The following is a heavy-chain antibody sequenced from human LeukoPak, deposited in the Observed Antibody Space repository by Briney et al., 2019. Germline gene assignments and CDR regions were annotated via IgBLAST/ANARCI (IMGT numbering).Heavy chain of an antibody. CDR1: GFTFSSYA. D-gene: IGHD3-10*01. CDR2: ISGSGGST. CDR3: AKDQLLWFGELLPISDY. Sequence: SGGSLRLSCAASGFTFSSYAMSWVRQAPGKGLEWVSAISGSGGSTYYADSVKGRFTISRDNSKNTLYLQMNSLRAEDTAVYYCAKDQLLWFGELLPISDYWGQGTLVTVSS. V-gene: IGHV3-23*01. J-gene: IGHJ4*02.